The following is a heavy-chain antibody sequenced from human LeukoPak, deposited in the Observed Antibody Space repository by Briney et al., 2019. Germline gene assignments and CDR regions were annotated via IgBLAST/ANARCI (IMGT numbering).Heavy chain of an antibody. CDR1: GFTLSSYG. V-gene: IGHV3-33*03. J-gene: IGHJ4*02. CDR2: IWYDGRNK. CDR3: AKDHRYCSGGSCYTHDY. Sequence: GGSRRLSWAASGFTLSSYGMHWVRQAPGEGLGWVAVIWYDGRNKFYADSLKGRFTISRDNSQNPLYLQMHSLRAEDTAVYYCAKDHRYCSGGSCYTHDYWGQGTLVTVSS. D-gene: IGHD2-15*01.